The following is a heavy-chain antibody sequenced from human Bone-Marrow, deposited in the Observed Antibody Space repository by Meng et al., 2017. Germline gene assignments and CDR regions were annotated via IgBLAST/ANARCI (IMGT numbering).Heavy chain of an antibody. V-gene: IGHV4-34*01. CDR2: NNHSGST. J-gene: IGHJ4*02. Sequence: LKQWGTGAFKPTGNLCITCAVNVGSFSCYYSSWISHPPGKGLAWLGENNHSGSTNYNPSLKSRVTISADTPKNQFSLKLSSVTAADTAVYYCARGLRAARPLLFGYWGQGPLVTVSS. CDR3: ARGLRAARPLLFGY. CDR1: VGSFSCYY. D-gene: IGHD6-6*01.